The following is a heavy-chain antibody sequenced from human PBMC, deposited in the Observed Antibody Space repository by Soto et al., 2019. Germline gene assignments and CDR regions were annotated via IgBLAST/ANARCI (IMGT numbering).Heavy chain of an antibody. CDR1: GGSISSYY. CDR2: IYYSGST. D-gene: IGHD3-9*01. CDR3: ARHLVSPAWFDP. J-gene: IGHJ5*02. Sequence: PSETLSLTCTVSGGSISSYYWSWIRQPPGKGLEWIGYIYYSGSTNYNPSLKSRVTISVDTSKNQFSLKLSSVTAADTAVYYCARHLVSPAWFDPWGQGTLVTVSS. V-gene: IGHV4-59*08.